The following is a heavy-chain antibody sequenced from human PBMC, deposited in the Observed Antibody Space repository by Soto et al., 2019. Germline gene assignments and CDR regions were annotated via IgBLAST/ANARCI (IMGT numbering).Heavy chain of an antibody. Sequence: QVQLQESGPGLVKPSHTLSLTCTVSGGSISSGDYYWSWIRQPPGKGLEWIGYIYYSGSTSYNPSLKSRVTISVDTAKNQFSLKLSSVTAADTAVYYGAILTGTTPRYDCYYGIDVWGQGTTVTVSS. CDR1: GGSISSGDYY. CDR3: AILTGTTPRYDCYYGIDV. CDR2: IYYSGST. J-gene: IGHJ6*02. V-gene: IGHV4-30-4*01. D-gene: IGHD1-7*01.